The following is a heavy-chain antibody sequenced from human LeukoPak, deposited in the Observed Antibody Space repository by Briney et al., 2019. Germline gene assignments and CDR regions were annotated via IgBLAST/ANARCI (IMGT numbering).Heavy chain of an antibody. D-gene: IGHD2-15*01. CDR3: TRHLKNEYCSGGSCPIFDY. Sequence: GGSLKLSCAASGFTFSGSAMHWVRQASGKGLEWVGRIRSKANSYATAYAASVKGRFTISRDDSKNTAYLQMNSLKTEDTAVYYCTRHLKNEYCSGGSCPIFDYWGQGTLVTVSS. CDR1: GFTFSGSA. CDR2: IRSKANSYAT. J-gene: IGHJ4*02. V-gene: IGHV3-73*01.